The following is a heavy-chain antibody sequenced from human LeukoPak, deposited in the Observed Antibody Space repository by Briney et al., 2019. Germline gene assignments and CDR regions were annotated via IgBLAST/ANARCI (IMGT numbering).Heavy chain of an antibody. V-gene: IGHV4-34*01. CDR3: ARRNWDRSYAFDI. Sequence: SETLSLTCAVYSGSFSYSHWSWIRQPPGKGLEWIGEITDYEGTNYNPSLRSRVTMSLDTSKNQFSLKLSSVTAADTAVYYCARRNWDRSYAFDIWGQGTMVTVSS. CDR2: ITDYEGT. J-gene: IGHJ3*02. CDR1: SGSFSYSH. D-gene: IGHD1/OR15-1a*01.